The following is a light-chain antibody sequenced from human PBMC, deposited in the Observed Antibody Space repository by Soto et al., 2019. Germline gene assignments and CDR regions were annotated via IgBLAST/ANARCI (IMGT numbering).Light chain of an antibody. CDR1: SDDIGAYDY. CDR2: AVS. CDR3: SSYRSSDTLDV. V-gene: IGLV2-14*01. J-gene: IGLJ1*01. Sequence: QSVLTQPSSVSASPGQSISISCTGTSDDIGAYDYVSWYQQHPGKAPKLILYAVSNRPSGVSTRFSGSKSGNTASLTISGVQADDEADYYCSSYRSSDTLDVFGTGTKVTV.